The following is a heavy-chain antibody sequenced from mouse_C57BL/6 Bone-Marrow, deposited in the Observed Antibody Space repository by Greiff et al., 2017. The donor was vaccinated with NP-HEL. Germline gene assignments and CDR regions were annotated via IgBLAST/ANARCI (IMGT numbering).Heavy chain of an antibody. V-gene: IGHV5-12*01. Sequence: EVKVVESGGGLVQPGGSLKLSCAASGFTFSDYYMYWVRQTPEKRLEWVAYISNGGGSPYYPDTVKGRFTISRDNAKNTLYLQMSRLKSEDTAMYYCARQGDYGSSSWYFDVWGTGTTVTVSS. CDR3: ARQGDYGSSSWYFDV. J-gene: IGHJ1*03. CDR2: ISNGGGSP. CDR1: GFTFSDYY. D-gene: IGHD1-1*01.